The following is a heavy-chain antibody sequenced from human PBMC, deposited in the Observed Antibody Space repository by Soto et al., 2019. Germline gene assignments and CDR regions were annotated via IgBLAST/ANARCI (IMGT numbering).Heavy chain of an antibody. Sequence: GSLRLSCAASGFTFSDYYMSWIRQAPGKGLEWVSYISSSSSYTNYADSVKGRFTISRDNAKNSLYLQMNSLRAEDTAVYYCARVPNVVVTAYYYFDYWGRGTLVTVSS. CDR1: GFTFSDYY. CDR2: ISSSSSYT. CDR3: ARVPNVVVTAYYYFDY. V-gene: IGHV3-11*06. J-gene: IGHJ4*02. D-gene: IGHD2-21*02.